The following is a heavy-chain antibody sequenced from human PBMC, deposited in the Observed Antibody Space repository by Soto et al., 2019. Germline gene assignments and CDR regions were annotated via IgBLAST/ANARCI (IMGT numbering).Heavy chain of an antibody. Sequence: EVQLVESGGGWIQPGGSLRLSCAASGFTVSSNYMSWVRQAPGKGLEWVSVIYSGGSTYYADSVKGRFTISRDNSKNTLYLQMNSLRAEDTAVYYCASSGYSYGYDYYYGMDVWGQGTTVTVSS. CDR3: ASSGYSYGYDYYYGMDV. CDR2: IYSGGST. D-gene: IGHD5-18*01. V-gene: IGHV3-53*01. J-gene: IGHJ6*02. CDR1: GFTVSSNY.